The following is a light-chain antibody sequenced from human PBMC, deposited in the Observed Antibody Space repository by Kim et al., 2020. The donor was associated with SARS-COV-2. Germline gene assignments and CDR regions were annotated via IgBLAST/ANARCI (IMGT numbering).Light chain of an antibody. V-gene: IGLV1-47*02. Sequence: QSVLSQPPSASGAPGQSVTISCSGSRSNIGSNFVYWFQQFPGVAHKLLIYSTTQRPSGVSDRFSGSKSGTSASLAISGLRSEDEAAYYCASWDNTLNWVFGGGTQLTVL. CDR3: ASWDNTLNWV. CDR2: STT. CDR1: RSNIGSNF. J-gene: IGLJ3*02.